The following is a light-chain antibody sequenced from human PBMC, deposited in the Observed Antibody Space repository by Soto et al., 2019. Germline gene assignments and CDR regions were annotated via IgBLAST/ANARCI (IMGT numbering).Light chain of an antibody. V-gene: IGLV1-47*01. Sequence: QSVLTQPPSVSGTPGQRVTISCSGSSSNIGSSYVYWYQQFPGAAPKLLIYWDSQRPSGVPDRFSGSKSGTSASLAISGLRSEDEADYYCATWDDSLSGEVFGGGTKLTVL. CDR1: SSNIGSSY. J-gene: IGLJ2*01. CDR3: ATWDDSLSGEV. CDR2: WDS.